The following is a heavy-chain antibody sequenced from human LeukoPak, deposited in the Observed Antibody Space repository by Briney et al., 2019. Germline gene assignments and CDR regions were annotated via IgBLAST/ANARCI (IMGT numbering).Heavy chain of an antibody. D-gene: IGHD6-19*01. J-gene: IGHJ4*02. CDR1: GYTFTTYY. V-gene: IGHV1-46*01. CDR3: ARDREPLSGWTPDFDY. CDR2: INPSGGTT. Sequence: ASVKLSCKTSGYTFTTYYIHWVRQAPGQGLEWLGIINPSGGTTTYAQKFQGRVTMTRDTSISTAYMGLSRLRSDDTAVYYCARDREPLSGWTPDFDYWGQGTLVTVSS.